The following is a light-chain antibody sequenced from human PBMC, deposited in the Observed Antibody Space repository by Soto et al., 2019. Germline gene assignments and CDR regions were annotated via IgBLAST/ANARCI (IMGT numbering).Light chain of an antibody. CDR2: DDR. Sequence: SSELTQPPSVSVAPGQTARLTCGGSNVGSKSVHWYQRKPGQAPVLVVYDDRDRPSGIPERFSGSNSGNTAALTISRVEAGDEADYFCQVWDSSSDYPVFGGGTKVTVL. CDR3: QVWDSSSDYPV. V-gene: IGLV3-21*02. CDR1: NVGSKS. J-gene: IGLJ3*02.